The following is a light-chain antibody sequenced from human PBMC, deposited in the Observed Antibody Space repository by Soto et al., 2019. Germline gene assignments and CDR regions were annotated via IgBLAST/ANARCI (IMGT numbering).Light chain of an antibody. CDR2: GNS. Sequence: VLAQPPSVSWAPGQKVTISCTGSSSNIGAGYDLHWYQQLPGTAPKLLLYGNSNRPSGVPDRFSGSKSGTSASLAITGLQAEDEADYYCQSYDSSLSAYVFGTGTRSPS. V-gene: IGLV1-40*01. CDR1: SSNIGAGYD. J-gene: IGLJ1*01. CDR3: QSYDSSLSAYV.